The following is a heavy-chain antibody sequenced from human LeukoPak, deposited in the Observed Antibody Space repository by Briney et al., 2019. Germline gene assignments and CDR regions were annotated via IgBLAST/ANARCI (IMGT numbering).Heavy chain of an antibody. V-gene: IGHV4-39*01. CDR1: GGSISSRSYY. CDR2: IYYSGST. J-gene: IGHJ5*02. Sequence: SETLSLTCTVSGGSISSRSYYWGGIRQPPGKGGEGRGSIYYSGSTYYNPSLKSRVTISVDTSKNKFCTKLSSVTAADQAVYYCASLRFLEWLLKFDPWGKGTIVTVSS. D-gene: IGHD3-3*01. CDR3: ASLRFLEWLLKFDP.